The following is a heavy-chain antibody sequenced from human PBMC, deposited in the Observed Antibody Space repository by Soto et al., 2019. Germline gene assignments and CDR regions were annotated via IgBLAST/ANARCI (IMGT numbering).Heavy chain of an antibody. CDR3: ARVSGSYYYGMDV. CDR2: IYHSGST. Sequence: ETLSLTCAVSGGSISSSNWWSWVRQPPGKGLEWIGEIYHSGSTNYNPSLKSRVTISVDKSKNQFSLKLSSVTAADTAVYYCARVSGSYYYGMDVWGQGITVTSP. V-gene: IGHV4-4*02. J-gene: IGHJ6*02. CDR1: GGSISSSNW. D-gene: IGHD1-26*01.